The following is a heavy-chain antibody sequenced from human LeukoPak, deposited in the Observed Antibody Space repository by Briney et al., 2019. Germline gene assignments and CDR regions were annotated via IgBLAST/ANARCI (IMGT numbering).Heavy chain of an antibody. D-gene: IGHD6-13*01. CDR2: ISYDGRHK. CDR3: ARVPSIAAVGIRLDY. Sequence: GGSLRLSCVASGFTFSNYGMHWVRQAQGKGLEWVAVISYDGRHKYYADSVKGRFTISRDNSKNTLYLQMNSLRAGDTAMYYCARVPSIAAVGIRLDYWGQGTLVTVSS. CDR1: GFTFSNYG. V-gene: IGHV3-30*03. J-gene: IGHJ4*02.